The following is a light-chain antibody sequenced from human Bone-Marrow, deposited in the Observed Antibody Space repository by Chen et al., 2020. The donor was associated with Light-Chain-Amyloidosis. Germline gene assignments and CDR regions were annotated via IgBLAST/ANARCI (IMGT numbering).Light chain of an antibody. CDR2: DDS. Sequence: SYVLTQPSSVSVAPGQTATIACGGNNIGSTSVHWYQQTPGQAPLLVVYDDSDRPSWIPERLSGSTSGNTATLTISRVEAGDEADYYCQVWDRSSDRPVFGGGTKLTVL. V-gene: IGLV3-21*02. CDR1: NIGSTS. CDR3: QVWDRSSDRPV. J-gene: IGLJ3*02.